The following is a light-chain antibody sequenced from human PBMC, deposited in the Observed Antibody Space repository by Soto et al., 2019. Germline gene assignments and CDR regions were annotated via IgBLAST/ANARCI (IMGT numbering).Light chain of an antibody. V-gene: IGLV2-14*01. Sequence: QSALTQPASVSGSPGQSITISCTGTSNDIGANDYVSWYQHHPGQAPKILIYEAANRPSGVSHRFSGSKSGNTASLTISGLQAEDEADYFCTSYTRTSTLVFGGGTKVTVL. CDR3: TSYTRTSTLV. CDR1: SNDIGANDY. CDR2: EAA. J-gene: IGLJ2*01.